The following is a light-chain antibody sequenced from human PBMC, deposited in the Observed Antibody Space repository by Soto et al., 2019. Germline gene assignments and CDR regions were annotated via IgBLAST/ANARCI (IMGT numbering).Light chain of an antibody. Sequence: LPQPPSASGSPGQSVTISCTGTSSDVGAYNYVSWYQQLPGKAPKLIIYEVSKRPSGVPDRFSGSKSGNTASLTVSGLQAEDEADYYCTSYAGTYSFFYVFGTGTKVTVL. V-gene: IGLV2-8*01. J-gene: IGLJ1*01. CDR3: TSYAGTYSFFYV. CDR2: EVS. CDR1: SSDVGAYNY.